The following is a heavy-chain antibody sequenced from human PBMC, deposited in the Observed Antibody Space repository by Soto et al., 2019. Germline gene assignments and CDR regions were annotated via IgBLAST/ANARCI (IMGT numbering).Heavy chain of an antibody. CDR2: IIPIFGTA. CDR1: GCTFSSYA. Sequence: ASVKVSCKASGCTFSSYAISWVRQAPGQGLEWMGGIIPIFGTANYAQKFQGRVTITADKSTSTAYMELSSLRSEDTAVYYCARASYCSSTNCYKPHHYGMEVWGQGTTVNVSS. CDR3: ARASYCSSTNCYKPHHYGMEV. V-gene: IGHV1-69*06. D-gene: IGHD2-2*02. J-gene: IGHJ6*01.